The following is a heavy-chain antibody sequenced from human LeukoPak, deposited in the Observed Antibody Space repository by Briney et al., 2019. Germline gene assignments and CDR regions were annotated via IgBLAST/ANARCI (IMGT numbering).Heavy chain of an antibody. D-gene: IGHD3-10*01. V-gene: IGHV4-59*01. Sequence: PSETLSLTCTVSGGSIRSYYWSWIRQPPGKGLEWIGYLHYSGNTNYNPSLKSRVTISVDTSKNQFSLKLSSVTAADTAVYYCARGFRWFDPWGQGTLVTVSS. J-gene: IGHJ5*02. CDR1: GGSIRSYY. CDR2: LHYSGNT. CDR3: ARGFRWFDP.